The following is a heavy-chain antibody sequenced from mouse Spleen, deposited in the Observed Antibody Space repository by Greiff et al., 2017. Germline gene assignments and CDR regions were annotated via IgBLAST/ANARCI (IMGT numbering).Heavy chain of an antibody. CDR3: ARGYYRYDGGSMDY. CDR2: INPSTGGT. V-gene: IGHV1-42*01. D-gene: IGHD2-14*01. Sequence: VQLKESGPELVKPGASVKISCKASGYSFTGYYMNWVKQSPEKSLEWIGEINPSTGGTTYNQKFKAKATLTVDKSSSTAYMQLKSLTSEDSAVYYCARGYYRYDGGSMDYWGQGTSVTVSS. J-gene: IGHJ4*01. CDR1: GYSFTGYY.